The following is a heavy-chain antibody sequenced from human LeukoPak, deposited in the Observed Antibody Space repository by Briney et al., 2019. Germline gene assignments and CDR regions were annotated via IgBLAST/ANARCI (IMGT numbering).Heavy chain of an antibody. V-gene: IGHV3-23*01. D-gene: IGHD1-26*01. CDR3: AKGQWELAPFDY. J-gene: IGHJ4*02. CDR1: GFPAGSNY. CDR2: ISGSGGST. Sequence: GGSLRLPCAASGFPAGSNYMSGVRQAPGKGLEGASAISGSGGSTYYADSVKGRFTISRDNSKNTLYLQMNSLRAEDTAVYYCAKGQWELAPFDYWGQGTLVTVSS.